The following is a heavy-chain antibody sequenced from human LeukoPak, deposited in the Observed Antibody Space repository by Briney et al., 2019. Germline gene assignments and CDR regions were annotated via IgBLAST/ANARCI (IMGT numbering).Heavy chain of an antibody. CDR1: GYSISSGCY. CDR3: ARGSPTYLEWLSTFDY. Sequence: SETLSLTRTVSGYSISSGCYWGWIRQPPGKGLEWIGSIYHSGSTYYNPSLKSRVTISVDTSKNQFSLKLSSVTAADTAVYYCARGSPTYLEWLSTFDYWGQGTLVTVSS. V-gene: IGHV4-38-2*02. D-gene: IGHD3-3*01. J-gene: IGHJ4*02. CDR2: IYHSGST.